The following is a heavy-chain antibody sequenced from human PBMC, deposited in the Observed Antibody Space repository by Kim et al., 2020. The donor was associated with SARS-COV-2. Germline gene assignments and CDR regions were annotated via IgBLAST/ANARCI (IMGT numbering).Heavy chain of an antibody. V-gene: IGHV3-74*01. Sequence: GGSLRLSCAASGFTFTTYWMHWVRQAPGKGLLWLSRINDAGTSTSYAKSVQGRFTTSRDNAQNTLYLQMNSLRAEDTAVYYCVTDRGIVEQDWYFESWGRGTLVTVSS. CDR2: INDAGTST. D-gene: IGHD3-10*01. CDR3: VTDRGIVEQDWYFES. CDR1: GFTFTTYW. J-gene: IGHJ2*01.